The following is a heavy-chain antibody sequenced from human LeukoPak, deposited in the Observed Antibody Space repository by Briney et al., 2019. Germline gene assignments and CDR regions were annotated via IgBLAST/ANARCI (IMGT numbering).Heavy chain of an antibody. Sequence: GGSLRLSCAASGFTFSRHGMHWVRQAPGKGLEWVAVISYDGSNKYYADSVKGRFTISRDNSKNTLYLQMNSLRAEDTAVYYCVNLGGGNSGADKPYWGQGTLATVSS. CDR2: ISYDGSNK. D-gene: IGHD4-23*01. CDR3: VNLGGGNSGADKPY. V-gene: IGHV3-30*18. J-gene: IGHJ4*02. CDR1: GFTFSRHG.